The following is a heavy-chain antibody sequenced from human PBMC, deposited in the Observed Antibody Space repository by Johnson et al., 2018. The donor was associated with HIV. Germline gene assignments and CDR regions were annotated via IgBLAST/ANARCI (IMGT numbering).Heavy chain of an antibody. D-gene: IGHD2-15*01. CDR1: GFTFSSYA. CDR2: ISGRVGNT. V-gene: IGHV3-23*04. CDR3: AKSSRRDIDKDDAFDI. J-gene: IGHJ3*02. Sequence: VQLVESGGGLVQPGGSLRLSCAASGFTFSSYAMSWVRQAPGKGLEWVSAISGRVGNTYYANSVTGRFTISRDNSKNTLYLQMNSLRAEDTAGYYCAKSSRRDIDKDDAFDIWGQGTMVTVSS.